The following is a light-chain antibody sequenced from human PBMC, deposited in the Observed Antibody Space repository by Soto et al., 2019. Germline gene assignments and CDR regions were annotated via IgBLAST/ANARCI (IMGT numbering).Light chain of an antibody. CDR3: SSCTSSSTLV. V-gene: IGLV2-14*01. CDR1: SSDVGGYNF. J-gene: IGLJ2*01. Sequence: QSALTQPASVSGSPGQSITISCTGTSSDVGGYNFVSWYQQHPGKAPKLMIYDVTNRPSGVSNRFSGSQSGNTASLTISGLQAEDEADYYCSSCTSSSTLVFGGGTKLTVL. CDR2: DVT.